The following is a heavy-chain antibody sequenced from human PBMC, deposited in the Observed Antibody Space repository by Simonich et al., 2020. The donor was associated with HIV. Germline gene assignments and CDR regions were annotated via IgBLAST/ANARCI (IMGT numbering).Heavy chain of an antibody. J-gene: IGHJ6*03. D-gene: IGHD3-22*01. CDR1: GFIFSSYS. Sequence: GGSLRLSCAASGFIFSSYSMNWVRQAPGKGLEWVSFIISSKSYIYYADSVKGRFTISRDNAKDSLYLQMNSLRAEDSAVYYCARGRYYYDSVGSRRNHHYYYMDVWGKGTTVTVSS. CDR2: IISSKSYI. V-gene: IGHV3-21*01. CDR3: ARGRYYYDSVGSRRNHHYYYMDV.